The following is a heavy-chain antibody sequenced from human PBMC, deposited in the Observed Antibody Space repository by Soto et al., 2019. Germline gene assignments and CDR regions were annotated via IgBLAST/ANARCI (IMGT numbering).Heavy chain of an antibody. CDR2: TYYRSKWYN. CDR1: GDSVSSNSAA. Sequence: SQTLSLTCAISGDSVSSNSAAWNWIRQSPSRGLEWLGRTYYRSKWYNDYAVSVKSRITINPDTSKNQFSLQLNSVTPEDTAVYYCARDVAVQLELLHSTSHNWFDPWGQGTLVTVS. D-gene: IGHD1-1*01. V-gene: IGHV6-1*01. J-gene: IGHJ5*02. CDR3: ARDVAVQLELLHSTSHNWFDP.